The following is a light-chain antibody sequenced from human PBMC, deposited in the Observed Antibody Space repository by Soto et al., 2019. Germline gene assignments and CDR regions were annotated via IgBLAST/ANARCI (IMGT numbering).Light chain of an antibody. CDR3: QKYNSAPLT. V-gene: IGKV1-39*01. CDR2: AAS. Sequence: DIQMTQSPSSLSASLVYRVMITIRASQSISSYLNWYQQKPGKAPKLLIYAASSLQSGVPSRFSGSGSGTDFTLTISSLQPEDFATYYCQKYNSAPLTFGGGTKV. J-gene: IGKJ4*01. CDR1: QSISSY.